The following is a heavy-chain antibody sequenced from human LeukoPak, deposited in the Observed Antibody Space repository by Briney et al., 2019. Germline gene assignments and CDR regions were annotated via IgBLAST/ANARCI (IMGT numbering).Heavy chain of an antibody. CDR3: ARDGVFHDSDGYSFDY. CDR1: NYSITSGYF. V-gene: IGHV4-38-2*02. CDR2: IYRSGTT. D-gene: IGHD3-22*01. Sequence: SETLSLTCAVSNYSITSGYFWGWIRQPPGKGLEWIASIYRSGTTYYNPSLRNRVTLFVDTSKNQFSLKLTSLTAADTAVYYCARDGVFHDSDGYSFDYWGQGTLVTVSS. J-gene: IGHJ4*02.